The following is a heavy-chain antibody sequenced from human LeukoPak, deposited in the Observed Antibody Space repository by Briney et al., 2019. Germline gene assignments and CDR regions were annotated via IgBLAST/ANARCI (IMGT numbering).Heavy chain of an antibody. CDR1: GFTFSSYS. J-gene: IGHJ4*02. Sequence: GGSLRLSCAASGFTFSSYSMNWVRQAPGKGLEWVSYISSSSSTIYYADSVKGRFTISRDNAKNSLYLQMDSLRAEDTAVYYCARRGSGYTEPIDYWGQGTLVTFSS. V-gene: IGHV3-48*01. CDR3: ARRGSGYTEPIDY. CDR2: ISSSSSTI. D-gene: IGHD5-12*01.